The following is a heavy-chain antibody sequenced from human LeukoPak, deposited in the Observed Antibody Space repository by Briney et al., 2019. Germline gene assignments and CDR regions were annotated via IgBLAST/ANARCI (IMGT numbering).Heavy chain of an antibody. CDR1: GGSISSSSYY. Sequence: SETLSLTCTVSGGSISSSSYYWGWIRQPPGKGLEWLGSIYYSGSTYYNPSLKSRVTISVDTSKNQFSLKLSSVTAADTAVYYCARPRREYSSSRGTVPRQNWFDPWGQGTLVTVSS. CDR2: IYYSGST. D-gene: IGHD6-13*01. J-gene: IGHJ5*02. V-gene: IGHV4-39*01. CDR3: ARPRREYSSSRGTVPRQNWFDP.